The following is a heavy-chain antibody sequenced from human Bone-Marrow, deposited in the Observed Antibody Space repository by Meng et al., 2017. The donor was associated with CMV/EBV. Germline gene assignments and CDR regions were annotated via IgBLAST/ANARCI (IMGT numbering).Heavy chain of an antibody. Sequence: GESLKISCAASGFTFSDYYMSWIRQAPGKGLEWVSYISSSGSTIYYADSVKGRFTISRDNAKNSLYLQMNSLRAEDTAVYYCARAYNVPGWFDPWGQGTLVTVSS. CDR2: ISSSGSTI. CDR3: ARAYNVPGWFDP. D-gene: IGHD1-14*01. J-gene: IGHJ5*02. V-gene: IGHV3-11*01. CDR1: GFTFSDYY.